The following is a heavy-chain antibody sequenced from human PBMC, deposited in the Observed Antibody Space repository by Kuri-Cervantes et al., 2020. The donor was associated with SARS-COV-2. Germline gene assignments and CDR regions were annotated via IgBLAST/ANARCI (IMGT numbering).Heavy chain of an antibody. V-gene: IGHV3-21*04. J-gene: IGHJ4*02. CDR3: AKTPIVVVIAITYYFDY. D-gene: IGHD2-21*01. Sequence: GESLKISCAASGFTFSSYSMNWVRQAPGKGLEWVSSISSSSSYIYYADSVKGRFTISRDNAKNSLYLQMNSLRAEDTAVYYCAKTPIVVVIAITYYFDYWGQGTLVTVSS. CDR2: ISSSSSYI. CDR1: GFTFSSYS.